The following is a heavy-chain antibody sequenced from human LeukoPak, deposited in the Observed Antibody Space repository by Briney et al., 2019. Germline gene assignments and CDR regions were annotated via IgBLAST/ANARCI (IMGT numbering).Heavy chain of an antibody. J-gene: IGHJ4*02. D-gene: IGHD6-13*01. Sequence: GGSLRLSCAASGFTFSSSAMSWVRQAPGKGLEWVSAISGSVGSTYYADSVKGRFTFPTHNSKNTLYLQMNSLRAEDTAVYYCAKKRDSSSWSNVFDYWGQGTLVTVSS. CDR3: AKKRDSSSWSNVFDY. CDR1: GFTFSSSA. V-gene: IGHV3-23*01. CDR2: ISGSVGST.